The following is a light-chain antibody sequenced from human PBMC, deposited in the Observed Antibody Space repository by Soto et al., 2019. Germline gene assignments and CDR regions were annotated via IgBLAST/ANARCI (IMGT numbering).Light chain of an antibody. Sequence: QSALTQPASVSGSPGQSITISCTGTSSDVGGYNYVSWYQQHPDKAPKLMIYDVSNRPSGVSNRFSGSKSGNTASLTISGLQAEDEADYYCRSYTSSSTLVFGGGTKVTVL. CDR2: DVS. J-gene: IGLJ2*01. CDR3: RSYTSSSTLV. V-gene: IGLV2-14*01. CDR1: SSDVGGYNY.